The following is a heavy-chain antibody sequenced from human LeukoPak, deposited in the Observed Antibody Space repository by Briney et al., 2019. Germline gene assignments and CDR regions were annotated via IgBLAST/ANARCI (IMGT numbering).Heavy chain of an antibody. CDR2: FDPEDSET. D-gene: IGHD4-17*01. Sequence: ASVKVSCKVSGYTLTELSMHWVRQAPGKGLEWMGGFDPEDSETIYAQKFQGRVTMTEDTSTDTAYMELSSLRSEDTAVYYCATDSLRNDAFDIWGQGTMVTVSS. J-gene: IGHJ3*02. CDR1: GYTLTELS. CDR3: ATDSLRNDAFDI. V-gene: IGHV1-24*01.